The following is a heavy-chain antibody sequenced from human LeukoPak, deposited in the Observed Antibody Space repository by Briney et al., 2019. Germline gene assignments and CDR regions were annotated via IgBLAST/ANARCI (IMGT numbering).Heavy chain of an antibody. CDR2: ISSSSSYI. Sequence: GGSLGLSCAASGFTFSSYSMNWVRQAPGKGLEWVSSISSSSSYIYYADSVKGRFTISRDNAKNSLYLQMNSLRAEDTAVYYCARDTHIVATRPRNFDYWGQGTLVTVSS. CDR3: ARDTHIVATRPRNFDY. J-gene: IGHJ4*02. CDR1: GFTFSSYS. V-gene: IGHV3-21*01. D-gene: IGHD5-12*01.